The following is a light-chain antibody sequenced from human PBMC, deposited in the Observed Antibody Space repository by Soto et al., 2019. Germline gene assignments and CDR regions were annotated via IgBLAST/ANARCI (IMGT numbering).Light chain of an antibody. CDR1: QSIRSW. V-gene: IGKV1-5*01. Sequence: DIQMTQFPSTLSAYVGDRVTITCRASQSIRSWLAWYQQKPGKAPKLLIYDASSLESGVPSRFSGSGSGTEFTLTISSLQPEDVATYYCQQYNSYSIPFGQGTRLEIK. J-gene: IGKJ5*01. CDR3: QQYNSYSIP. CDR2: DAS.